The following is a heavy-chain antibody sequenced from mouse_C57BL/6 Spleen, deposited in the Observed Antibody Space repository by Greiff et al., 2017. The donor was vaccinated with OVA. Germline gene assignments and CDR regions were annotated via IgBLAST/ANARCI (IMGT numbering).Heavy chain of an antibody. CDR3: ARDSSGLAY. D-gene: IGHD3-2*02. CDR2: ISSGGSYT. CDR1: GFTFSSYG. J-gene: IGHJ3*01. V-gene: IGHV5-6*01. Sequence: DVHLVESGGDLVKPGGSLKLSCAASGFTFSSYGMSWVRQTPDKRLEWVATISSGGSYTYYPDSVKGRFTISRDNAKNTLYLQMSSLKSEDTAMYYCARDSSGLAYWGQGTLVTVSA.